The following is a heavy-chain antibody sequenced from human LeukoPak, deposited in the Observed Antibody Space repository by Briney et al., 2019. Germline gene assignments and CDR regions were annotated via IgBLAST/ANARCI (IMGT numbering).Heavy chain of an antibody. D-gene: IGHD4-23*01. V-gene: IGHV4-34*01. J-gene: IGHJ6*03. Sequence: SETLSLTCAVYGGSFSGYYWSWIRQPPGKGLEWIGEINHSGSTNYNPSLKSRVTISVDTSKNQFSLKLSSVTAADTAVYYCARGSGNSYYYYYYVDVWGKGTTVTVSS. CDR1: GGSFSGYY. CDR2: INHSGST. CDR3: ARGSGNSYYYYYYVDV.